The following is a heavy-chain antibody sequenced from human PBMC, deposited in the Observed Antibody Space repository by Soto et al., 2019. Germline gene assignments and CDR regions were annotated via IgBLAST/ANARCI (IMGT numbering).Heavy chain of an antibody. Sequence: EVQLVESGGGLVKPGGSLRLSCAASGFTFSSYSMNWVRQAPGKGLEWVSSISSSSSYIYYADSVKGRFTISRDNAKNALYLQMNSLRAEDTAVYYCASIYYSSGWYGRGDYWGQGTLVTVSS. V-gene: IGHV3-21*01. CDR2: ISSSSSYI. D-gene: IGHD6-19*01. CDR3: ASIYYSSGWYGRGDY. CDR1: GFTFSSYS. J-gene: IGHJ4*02.